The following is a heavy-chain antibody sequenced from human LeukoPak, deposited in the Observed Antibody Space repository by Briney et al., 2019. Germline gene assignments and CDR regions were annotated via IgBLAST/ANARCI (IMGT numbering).Heavy chain of an antibody. CDR1: GGSFSGYY. J-gene: IGHJ3*02. CDR3: ARSPSGNGGAFDI. V-gene: IGHV4-34*01. CDR2: INHSGST. D-gene: IGHD3-10*01. Sequence: SETLSLTCAVYGGSFSGYYWSWIRQPPGKGLEWVGEINHSGSTNYNPSLKSRVTISVDTSKNQFSLKLSSVTAADTAVYYCARSPSGNGGAFDIWGQGTMVTVSS.